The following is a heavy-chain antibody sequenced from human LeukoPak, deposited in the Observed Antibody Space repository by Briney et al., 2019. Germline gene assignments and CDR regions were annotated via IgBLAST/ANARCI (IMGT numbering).Heavy chain of an antibody. Sequence: GGSLRLSCAASGFTFSSYSMNWVRQAPGKGLEWVSYISSSSSTIYYADSVKGRFTISRDNAKNSLYLQMNSLRAEDTAVYYCARTSSPFGIVVVLGAFDIWGQGTMVTVSS. D-gene: IGHD3-22*01. CDR1: GFTFSSYS. J-gene: IGHJ3*02. V-gene: IGHV3-48*01. CDR2: ISSSSSTI. CDR3: ARTSSPFGIVVVLGAFDI.